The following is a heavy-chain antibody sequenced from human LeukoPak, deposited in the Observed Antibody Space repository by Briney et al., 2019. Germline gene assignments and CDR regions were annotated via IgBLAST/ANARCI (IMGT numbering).Heavy chain of an antibody. CDR3: ATLRYAAVAGIDLPTDY. Sequence: ASVKVSCKVSGYTLTELSMHWVRQAPGKGLEWMGGFDPEDGETIYAQKFQGRVTVTEDTSTDTAYMELSSLRSEDTAVYYCATLRYAAVAGIDLPTDYWGQGTLVTVSS. CDR2: FDPEDGET. J-gene: IGHJ4*02. V-gene: IGHV1-24*01. CDR1: GYTLTELS. D-gene: IGHD6-19*01.